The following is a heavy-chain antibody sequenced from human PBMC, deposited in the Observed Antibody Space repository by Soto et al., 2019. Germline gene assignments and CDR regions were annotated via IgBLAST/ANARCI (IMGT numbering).Heavy chain of an antibody. CDR2: ISSNGGST. D-gene: IGHD2-15*01. CDR3: ARSLVVVAATHYYYMDV. V-gene: IGHV3-64*01. CDR1: GFTFSSYA. Sequence: GGSLRLSCAASGFTFSSYAMHWVRQAPGKGLEYVSAISSNGGSTYYANSVKGRFTISRDNSKNTLYLQMGSLRAEDMAVYYCARSLVVVAATHYYYMDVWGKWTTVTVSS. J-gene: IGHJ6*03.